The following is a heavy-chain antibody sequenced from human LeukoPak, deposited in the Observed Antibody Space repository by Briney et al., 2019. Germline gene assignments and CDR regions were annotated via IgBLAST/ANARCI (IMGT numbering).Heavy chain of an antibody. D-gene: IGHD3-22*01. CDR1: GFTFSSYG. J-gene: IGHJ4*02. CDR2: IWYDGSNK. CDR3: ARTYYYDSSGYSPVDY. Sequence: GGSLRLSCAASGFTFSSYGMHWVRQAPGKGLEWVAVIWYDGSNKYYADSVKGRFTISRDNSKNTLYLQMNSLRAEDTAVYYCARTYYYDSSGYSPVDYWGQGNLVTVSS. V-gene: IGHV3-33*01.